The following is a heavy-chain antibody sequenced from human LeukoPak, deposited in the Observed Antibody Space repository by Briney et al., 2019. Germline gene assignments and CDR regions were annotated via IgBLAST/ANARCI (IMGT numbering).Heavy chain of an antibody. Sequence: GGSLRLSCVVTGFNVSNTYMSWVRQAPGKGLVGVSVIYSGGRTYYADSVKGRFTMSRDNSKNTLYFQMNSLTAEDTAVYFCARGTWNPALLDSWGQGTLVTVSS. CDR1: GFNVSNTY. D-gene: IGHD1-1*01. J-gene: IGHJ4*02. CDR3: ARGTWNPALLDS. V-gene: IGHV3-53*01. CDR2: IYSGGRT.